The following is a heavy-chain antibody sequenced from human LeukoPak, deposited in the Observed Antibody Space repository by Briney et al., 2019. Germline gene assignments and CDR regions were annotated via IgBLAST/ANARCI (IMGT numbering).Heavy chain of an antibody. CDR1: GYTFTSYG. CDR2: ISGYNGNT. J-gene: IGHJ6*03. CDR3: ARFGPGSGRSYYYYYYYMDV. V-gene: IGHV1-18*01. D-gene: IGHD3-10*01. Sequence: ASVKVSCKASGYTFTSYGFTWVRQAPGQGLEWMGWISGYNGNTNYAQKLQGRVTMTTDTSTSTAYMELRSLRSDDTAVYYCARFGPGSGRSYYYYYYYMDVWGKGTTVTISS.